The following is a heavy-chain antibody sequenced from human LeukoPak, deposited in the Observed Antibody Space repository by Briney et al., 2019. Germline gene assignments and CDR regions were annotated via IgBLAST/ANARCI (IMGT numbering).Heavy chain of an antibody. J-gene: IGHJ4*02. V-gene: IGHV4-59*08. D-gene: IGHD4-17*01. CDR1: GGSITSYH. Sequence: SETLSLTCTVSGGSITSYHWSWIRHPPGKGLEWIGYIHNSGNTNYNPSLKSRGTISIDTSKNQFSLKLSSVTGAAPAVSYCARLGRAVTTFFDYWGQGTLVTVSS. CDR2: IHNSGNT. CDR3: ARLGRAVTTFFDY.